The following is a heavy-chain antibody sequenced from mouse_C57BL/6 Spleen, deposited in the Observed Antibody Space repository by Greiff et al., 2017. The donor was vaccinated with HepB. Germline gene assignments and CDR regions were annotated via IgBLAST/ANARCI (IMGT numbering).Heavy chain of an antibody. CDR3: ARHEGYFDY. V-gene: IGHV1-42*01. CDR1: GYSFTGYY. CDR2: INPSTGGT. J-gene: IGHJ2*01. Sequence: VQLKQSGPELVKPGASVKISCKASGYSFTGYYMNWVKQSPEKSLEWIGEINPSTGGTTYNQKFKAKATLTVDKSSSTAYMQLKSLTSEDSAVYYCARHEGYFDYWGQGTTLTVSS.